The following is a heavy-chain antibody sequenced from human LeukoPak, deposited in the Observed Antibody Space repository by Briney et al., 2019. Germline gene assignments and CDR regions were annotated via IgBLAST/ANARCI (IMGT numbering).Heavy chain of an antibody. D-gene: IGHD1-1*01. V-gene: IGHV3-66*01. J-gene: IGHJ5*01. CDR3: GRDLSTTRDS. CDR2: IYGDGRT. Sequence: GGSLRLSCAASELTVSGDFIYGVRQAPGKGLEWVSSIYGDGRTYYADSVKGRRTISRDNSKNNVYLHMNSLRAEDTGIYYCGRDLSTTRDSWGQGIPVTVSS. CDR1: ELTVSGDF.